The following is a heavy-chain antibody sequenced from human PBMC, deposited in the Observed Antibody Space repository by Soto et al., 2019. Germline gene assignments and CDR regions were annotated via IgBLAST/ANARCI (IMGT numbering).Heavy chain of an antibody. Sequence: QVQLQESGPGLVKPSETLSLTCTVSAGSISSYSWSWIRQPPGKSLEWIAYIYYTGTTNYNPSLKSLVTFSVDTSKNRVSLNLSAVTAADTAVYFCSRSVQSAGWDSWYFDLWGRGTLVTVSS. CDR2: IYYTGTT. J-gene: IGHJ2*01. D-gene: IGHD1-26*01. V-gene: IGHV4-59*01. CDR1: AGSISSYS. CDR3: SRSVQSAGWDSWYFDL.